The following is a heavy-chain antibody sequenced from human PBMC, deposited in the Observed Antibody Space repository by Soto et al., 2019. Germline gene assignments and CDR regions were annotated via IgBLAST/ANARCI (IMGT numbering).Heavy chain of an antibody. J-gene: IGHJ4*02. CDR3: AKDREDYYDSSGYYYIGGFDY. Sequence: GGSLRLSCEVSGFTFSAYGMHWVRQAPGKGLEWVAVISYDGSNKYYADSVKGRFTISRDNSKNTLYLQMNSLRAEDTAVYYCAKDREDYYDSSGYYYIGGFDYWGQGTLVNVS. CDR1: GFTFSAYG. D-gene: IGHD3-22*01. V-gene: IGHV3-30*18. CDR2: ISYDGSNK.